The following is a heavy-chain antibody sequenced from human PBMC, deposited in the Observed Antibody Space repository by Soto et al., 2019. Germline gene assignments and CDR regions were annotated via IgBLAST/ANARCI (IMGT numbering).Heavy chain of an antibody. CDR3: ASQQLGPSYYYGMDV. V-gene: IGHV1-69*12. J-gene: IGHJ6*02. CDR2: IIPIFGTA. Sequence: QVQLVQSGAEVKKPGSSVKVSCKASGGTFSSYAISWVRQAPGQGLEWMGGIIPIFGTANYAQKLQGRVTITEDESTSRGSMELSSLRSEDTAVYYCASQQLGPSYYYGMDVWGQGTTVTVSS. D-gene: IGHD6-6*01. CDR1: GGTFSSYA.